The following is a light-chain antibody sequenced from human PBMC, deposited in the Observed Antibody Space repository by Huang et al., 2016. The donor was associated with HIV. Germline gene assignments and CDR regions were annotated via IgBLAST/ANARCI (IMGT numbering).Light chain of an antibody. CDR1: ESILRN. J-gene: IGKJ2*01. CDR2: GAS. Sequence: VMTQSPATLSVSPGERATLSCRASESILRNLAWYQQRPGQPPRLLIYGASVRLTGIPDRFSGSGSGTEFSLTISSLQSEDFAVYYCQQYNKWPPYTYGQGTKLEIK. V-gene: IGKV3-15*01. CDR3: QQYNKWPPYT.